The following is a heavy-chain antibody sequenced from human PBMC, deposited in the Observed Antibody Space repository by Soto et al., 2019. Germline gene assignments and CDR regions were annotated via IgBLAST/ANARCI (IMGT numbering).Heavy chain of an antibody. CDR1: GDSVSSNSAA. J-gene: IGHJ6*02. Sequence: KQSQTLSLTCAISGDSVSSNSAAWNWIRQSPSRGLEWLGRTYYRSKWYNDYAVSVKSRITINPDTSKNQFSLQLNSVTPEDTAVYYCARDQGRDLAAANRKRASGPTNYYYYGMDVWGQGTTVTVSS. V-gene: IGHV6-1*01. CDR3: ARDQGRDLAAANRKRASGPTNYYYYGMDV. CDR2: TYYRSKWYN. D-gene: IGHD6-13*01.